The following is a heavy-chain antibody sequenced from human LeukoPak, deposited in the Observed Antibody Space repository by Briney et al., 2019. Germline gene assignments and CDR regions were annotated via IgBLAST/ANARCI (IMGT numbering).Heavy chain of an antibody. CDR3: ARGSIASRKFDY. D-gene: IGHD6-6*01. V-gene: IGHV4-59*01. Sequence: WETLSLTCTVSGGSISSYYWSWIRQPPGKGLEWIGYIYYSGSTNYNPSLKSRVTISVDTSKNQFSLKLSSVTAADTAVYYCARGSIASRKFDYWGQGTLVTVSS. CDR1: GGSISSYY. CDR2: IYYSGST. J-gene: IGHJ4*02.